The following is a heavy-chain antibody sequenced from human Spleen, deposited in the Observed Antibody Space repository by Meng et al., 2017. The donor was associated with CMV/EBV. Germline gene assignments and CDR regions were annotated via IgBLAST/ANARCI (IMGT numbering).Heavy chain of an antibody. V-gene: IGHV3-30-3*01. Sequence: VQLGGGGGGAVQAGSSLRLSWAASGFTFSSYAMHCVRQAPGKGLEWVAVISYDGSNKYYADSVKGRFTISRDNSKNTLYLQMNSLRAEDTAVYYCAKDRGGFDIWGQGTMVTVSS. J-gene: IGHJ3*02. CDR2: ISYDGSNK. CDR3: AKDRGGFDI. CDR1: GFTFSSYA.